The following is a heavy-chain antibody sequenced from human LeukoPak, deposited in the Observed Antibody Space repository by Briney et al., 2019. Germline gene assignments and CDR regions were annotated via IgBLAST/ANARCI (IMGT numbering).Heavy chain of an antibody. Sequence: GGSLRLSCAASGFTFSDYSMNWVRQAPGKGLEWISYIGIDSGNTNYADSVKGRFTISRDNAKNSLYLQMNSLRAEDTAVYYCARDSPPDNDYWGQGTLVTVSS. CDR3: ARDSPPDNDY. V-gene: IGHV3-21*05. CDR1: GFTFSDYS. J-gene: IGHJ4*02. CDR2: IGIDSGNT.